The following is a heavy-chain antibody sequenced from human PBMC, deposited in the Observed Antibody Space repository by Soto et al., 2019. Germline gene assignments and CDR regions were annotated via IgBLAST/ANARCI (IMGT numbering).Heavy chain of an antibody. CDR3: ASSVGGNPGAFDI. V-gene: IGHV3-7*03. Sequence: PGGSLRLSCAASGFTFSSYWMSWVRQAPGKGLEWVANMKQDGSEKYYVDSVKGRFTISRDNAKNSLYLQMNSLRAEDTAVYYCASSVGGNPGAFDIWGQGTMVTVSS. J-gene: IGHJ3*02. CDR2: MKQDGSEK. CDR1: GFTFSSYW. D-gene: IGHD2-15*01.